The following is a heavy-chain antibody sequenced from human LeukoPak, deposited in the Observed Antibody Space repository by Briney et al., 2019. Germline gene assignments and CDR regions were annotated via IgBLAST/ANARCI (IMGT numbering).Heavy chain of an antibody. Sequence: SETLSLTCTVSGGSISSGDYYWSWIRQPPGKGLEWIAYISYTGSTNYNPSLKSRVSISVDTSKNQFSLKLNSVTAADTAVYYCARVISGDYFDYWGQGTLVTVSS. CDR2: ISYTGST. V-gene: IGHV4-61*08. J-gene: IGHJ4*02. CDR1: GGSISSGDYY. D-gene: IGHD1-26*01. CDR3: ARVISGDYFDY.